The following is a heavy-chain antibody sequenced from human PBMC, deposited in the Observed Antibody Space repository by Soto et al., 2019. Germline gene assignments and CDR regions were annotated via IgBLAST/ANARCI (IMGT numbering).Heavy chain of an antibody. Sequence: LSLSFTVSVGSISSSSYYWGGIRQPPVKGLVWVGRIYYSGSTYYNPYLKSRVTISVDTSKNQFSLKLSSVSVADTAVYNCATNLYDFWRGSVSDKEDYLDQETLVAAST. V-gene: IGHV4-39*01. CDR3: ATNLYDFWRGSVSDKEDY. CDR2: IYYSGST. J-gene: IGHJ4*02. CDR1: VGSISSSSYY. D-gene: IGHD3-3*01.